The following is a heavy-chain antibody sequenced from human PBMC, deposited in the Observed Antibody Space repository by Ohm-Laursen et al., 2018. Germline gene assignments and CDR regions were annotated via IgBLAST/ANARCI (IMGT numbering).Heavy chain of an antibody. J-gene: IGHJ4*02. CDR2: MYATGSS. Sequence: GTLSLTCTVSGDSINNYYWSWIRQPAGKGLEWIGRMYATGSSNYNSSLNSRVTMSVDTSRNQFSLKLTSVTAADTAVYYCAVSEVRYSFTYLADFWGQGTLVTVPS. D-gene: IGHD3-9*01. CDR1: GDSINNYY. V-gene: IGHV4-4*07. CDR3: AVSEVRYSFTYLADF.